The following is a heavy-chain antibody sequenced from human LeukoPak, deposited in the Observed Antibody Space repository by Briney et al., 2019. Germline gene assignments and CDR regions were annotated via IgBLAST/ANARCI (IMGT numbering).Heavy chain of an antibody. CDR1: GFSLSTYT. Sequence: GGSLRLSCAASGFSLSTYTMKWVRQAPGKGLEWVSSISSSGSNTYYADSVKGRFTTSRDNAKNSLHLQMNSLRAEDTAVYYCARVPPHYWGQGTLVTVSS. V-gene: IGHV3-21*01. CDR2: ISSSGSNT. CDR3: ARVPPHY. J-gene: IGHJ4*02.